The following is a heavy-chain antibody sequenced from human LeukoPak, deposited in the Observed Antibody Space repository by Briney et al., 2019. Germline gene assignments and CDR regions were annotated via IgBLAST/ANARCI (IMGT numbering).Heavy chain of an antibody. J-gene: IGHJ6*02. Sequence: GGSLRLSCAASGFTFGAHWWSWVRKAPGKGLGWVANIRQDGSEKYYVDSAKGRFTISRDNAKNSLYLQMNSLRAEDTAVYYCAREDYYYGMDVWGQGTTVTVSS. CDR3: AREDYYYGMDV. CDR1: GFTFGAHW. CDR2: IRQDGSEK. V-gene: IGHV3-7*03.